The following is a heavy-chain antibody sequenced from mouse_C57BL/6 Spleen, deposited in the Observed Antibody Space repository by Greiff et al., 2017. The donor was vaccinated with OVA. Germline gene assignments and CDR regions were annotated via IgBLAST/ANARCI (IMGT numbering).Heavy chain of an antibody. Sequence: QVQLQQSGAELARPGASVKLSCKASGYTFTSYGISWVKQRTGQGLEWIGEIYPRSGNTYYNEKFKGKATLTADKSSSTAYMELRSLTSEDSAVYFCAREGETAQATFSFDYWGQGTTLTVSS. CDR1: GYTFTSYG. J-gene: IGHJ2*01. CDR2: IYPRSGNT. V-gene: IGHV1-81*01. CDR3: AREGETAQATFSFDY. D-gene: IGHD3-2*02.